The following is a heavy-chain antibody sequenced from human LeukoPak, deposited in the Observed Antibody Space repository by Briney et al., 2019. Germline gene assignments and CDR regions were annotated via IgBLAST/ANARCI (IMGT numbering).Heavy chain of an antibody. J-gene: IGHJ5*02. Sequence: SETLSLTCAVYGGSFSGYYWSWIRQPPGKGLEWTGEINHSGSTNYNSSLKSRVTISVDTSKNQFSLKLSSVTAADTAVYYCARARKLRFLEWLPDNWFDPWGQRTLVTVSS. V-gene: IGHV4-34*01. CDR2: INHSGST. CDR1: GGSFSGYY. CDR3: ARARKLRFLEWLPDNWFDP. D-gene: IGHD3-3*01.